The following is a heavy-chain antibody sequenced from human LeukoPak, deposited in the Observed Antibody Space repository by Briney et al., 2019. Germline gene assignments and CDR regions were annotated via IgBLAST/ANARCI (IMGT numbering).Heavy chain of an antibody. CDR1: VFTFSSYS. V-gene: IGHV3-21*01. CDR3: ARGRLHYDSSGYPEGEFDY. Sequence: GALRLSCAASVFTFSSYSMNWVRQAPGKGLGWVSSISSSSSYIYYADSVKGRFTISRDNAKNSLYLQMNSLRAEDTAVYYCARGRLHYDSSGYPEGEFDYWGQGTLVTVSS. J-gene: IGHJ4*02. D-gene: IGHD3-22*01. CDR2: ISSSSSYI.